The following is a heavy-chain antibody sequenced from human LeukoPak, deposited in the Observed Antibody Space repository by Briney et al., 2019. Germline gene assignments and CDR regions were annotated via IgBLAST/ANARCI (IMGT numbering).Heavy chain of an antibody. CDR2: IRYDGSNK. Sequence: GGSLRLSCAASGFTFSSYDMHWVRQAPGKGLEWVAFIRYDGSNKYYADSVKGRFTISRDNSKNTLYLQMNSLRAEDTAVYYCAKDAAMVRGVIQYYYGMDVWGQGTTVTVSS. D-gene: IGHD3-10*01. V-gene: IGHV3-30*02. CDR3: AKDAAMVRGVIQYYYGMDV. CDR1: GFTFSSYD. J-gene: IGHJ6*02.